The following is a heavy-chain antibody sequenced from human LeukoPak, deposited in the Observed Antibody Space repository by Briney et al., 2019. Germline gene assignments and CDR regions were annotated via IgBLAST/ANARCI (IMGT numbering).Heavy chain of an antibody. CDR2: IDTTGRR. CDR3: ARHLGSGYYSAIGY. CDR1: GGSISGHY. J-gene: IGHJ4*02. Sequence: PSETLSLTCSVSGGSISGHYWSWIRQPPGKGREWLWYIDTTGRRNHKPSLKIRITISVDKSRNQSSVPLTSVTAADSAAYYCARHLGSGYYSAIGYWGQGALVTVSS. D-gene: IGHD3-22*01. V-gene: IGHV4-4*09.